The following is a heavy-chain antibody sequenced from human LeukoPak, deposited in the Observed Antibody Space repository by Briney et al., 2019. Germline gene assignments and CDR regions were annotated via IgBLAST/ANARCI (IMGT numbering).Heavy chain of an antibody. Sequence: SVKVSCKASGGTFISYAISWVRQAPGQGLEWMGSIIPFFGTATYSQHFQGRVTITTDESTSTAYMQLSSLRSEDTAVYYCASLHCSGGSCYFYWGQGTLVTVSS. CDR2: IIPFFGTA. J-gene: IGHJ4*02. CDR3: ASLHCSGGSCYFY. V-gene: IGHV1-69*05. CDR1: GGTFISYA. D-gene: IGHD2-15*01.